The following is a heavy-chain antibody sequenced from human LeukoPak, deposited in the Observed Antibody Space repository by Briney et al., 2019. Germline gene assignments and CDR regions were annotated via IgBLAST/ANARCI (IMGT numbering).Heavy chain of an antibody. J-gene: IGHJ4*02. CDR3: ARIHGKYGEGNYFDY. CDR1: GYSFTSYW. Sequence: GESLQISCKGSGYSFTSYWIGWVRQMPGKGLEWMGIIYPGDSDTRYSPSFQGQVTISADNSISTAYLQWSSLKASDTAMYYCARIHGKYGEGNYFDYWGQGTLVTVSS. CDR2: IYPGDSDT. V-gene: IGHV5-51*01. D-gene: IGHD4-23*01.